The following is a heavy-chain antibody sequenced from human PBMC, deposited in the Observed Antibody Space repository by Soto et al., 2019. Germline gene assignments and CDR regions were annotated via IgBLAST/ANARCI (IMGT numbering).Heavy chain of an antibody. CDR3: ARGRVATIGPLFDT. D-gene: IGHD5-12*01. V-gene: IGHV4-31*03. CDR1: GGSISSGGYY. Sequence: SETLSLTCTVSGGSISSGGYYWSWIRQHPGKGLEWIGYIYYSGSTYYNPSLKSRVTISVDTSKNQFSLKLSSVTAADTAVYYCARGRVATIGPLFDTWGQGTLVTVSS. CDR2: IYYSGST. J-gene: IGHJ1*01.